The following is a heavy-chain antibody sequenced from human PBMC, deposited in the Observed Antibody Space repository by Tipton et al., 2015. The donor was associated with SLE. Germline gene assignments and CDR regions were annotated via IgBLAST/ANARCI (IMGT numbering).Heavy chain of an antibody. Sequence: TLSRTCTVSGGSISSYYWSWIRQPPGKGLEWIGYIYYSGSISYNPSLKSRVTISVDTSKNQFSLKLSSVTAADTAVYYCAREWGDAFDIWGQGTMVTVSS. CDR3: AREWGDAFDI. D-gene: IGHD3-16*01. CDR1: GGSISSYY. CDR2: IYYSGSI. J-gene: IGHJ3*02. V-gene: IGHV4-59*01.